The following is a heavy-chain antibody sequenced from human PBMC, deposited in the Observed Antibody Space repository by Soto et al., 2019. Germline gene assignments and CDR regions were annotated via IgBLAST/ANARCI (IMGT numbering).Heavy chain of an antibody. CDR1: GFTFQSYG. CDR2: IWYDGSNK. Sequence: GSLRLSCAASGFTFQSYGMDWVRQAPGKGLEWVAVIWYDGSNKYYADSVKGRFTISRDNSKNTLYLQMNSLRAEDTAVYYCARDHPGIAVAGEVPDYWGQGTLVTVSS. J-gene: IGHJ4*02. V-gene: IGHV3-33*01. CDR3: ARDHPGIAVAGEVPDY. D-gene: IGHD6-19*01.